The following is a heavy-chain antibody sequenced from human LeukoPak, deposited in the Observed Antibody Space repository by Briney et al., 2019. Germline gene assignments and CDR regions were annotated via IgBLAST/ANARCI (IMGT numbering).Heavy chain of an antibody. D-gene: IGHD1-26*01. CDR2: INHSGST. Sequence: SETLSLTCAVYGGSFSGYYWSWIRHPPGKGLEWIGEINHSGSTNYNPSLKSRVTISVDTSKNQFSLKLGSVTAADTAVYYCASRDGWSGSYHGFDPWGQGTLVTVSS. J-gene: IGHJ5*02. CDR3: ASRDGWSGSYHGFDP. CDR1: GGSFSGYY. V-gene: IGHV4-34*01.